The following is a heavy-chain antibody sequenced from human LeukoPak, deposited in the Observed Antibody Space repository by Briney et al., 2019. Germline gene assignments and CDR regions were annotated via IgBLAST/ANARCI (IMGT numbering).Heavy chain of an antibody. CDR2: IYYSGST. CDR1: GGSISSSSYY. CDR3: ARDIGDSSGYYYLSLGFFDY. V-gene: IGHV4-39*07. Sequence: SETLSLTCTVSGGSISSSSYYWGWIRQPPGKGLEWIGSIYYSGSTYYNPSLKSQVTISVDTSKNQFSLKLSSVTAADTAVYYCARDIGDSSGYYYLSLGFFDYWGQGTLVTVSS. J-gene: IGHJ4*02. D-gene: IGHD3-22*01.